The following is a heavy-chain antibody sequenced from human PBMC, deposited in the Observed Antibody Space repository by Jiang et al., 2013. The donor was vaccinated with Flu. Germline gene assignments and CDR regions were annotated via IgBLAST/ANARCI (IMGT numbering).Heavy chain of an antibody. CDR2: IYPGDSDT. CDR3: ARLAPAAMGSPKGYFDY. J-gene: IGHJ4*02. Sequence: IGWVRQMPGKGLEWMGIIYPGDSDTRYSPSFQGQVTISADKSISTAYLQWSSLKASDTAMYYCARLAPAAMGSPKGYFDYWGQGTLVTVSS. V-gene: IGHV5-51*01. D-gene: IGHD2-2*01.